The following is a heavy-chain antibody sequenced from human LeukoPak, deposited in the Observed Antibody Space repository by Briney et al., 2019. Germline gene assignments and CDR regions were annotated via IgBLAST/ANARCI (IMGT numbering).Heavy chain of an antibody. CDR2: IRYDGSNE. Sequence: GGSLRLSCAASGFTFSSYGMHWVRQAPGKGLEWVAFIRYDGSNEYYADSVKGRFTISRDNSKNTLYLQMNSLRAEDTAVYCCAKDRWELPYYSDYWGQGTLVTVSS. J-gene: IGHJ4*02. CDR3: AKDRWELPYYSDY. D-gene: IGHD1-26*01. CDR1: GFTFSSYG. V-gene: IGHV3-30*02.